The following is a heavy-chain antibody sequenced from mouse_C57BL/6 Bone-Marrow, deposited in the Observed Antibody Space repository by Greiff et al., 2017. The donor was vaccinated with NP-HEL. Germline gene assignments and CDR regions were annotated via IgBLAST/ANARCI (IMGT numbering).Heavy chain of an antibody. V-gene: IGHV5-17*01. Sequence: EVMLVESGGGLVKPGGSLKLSCAASGFTFSDYGMHWVRQAPEKGLEWVAYISSGSSTIYYADTVKGRFTISRDNAKHTLFLQMTSLRSEDTAMYYCARKATAQATGNYFDYWGQGTTLTVSS. D-gene: IGHD3-2*02. J-gene: IGHJ2*01. CDR2: ISSGSSTI. CDR3: ARKATAQATGNYFDY. CDR1: GFTFSDYG.